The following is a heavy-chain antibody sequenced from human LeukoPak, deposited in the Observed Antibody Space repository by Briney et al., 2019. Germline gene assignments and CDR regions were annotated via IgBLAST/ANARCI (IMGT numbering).Heavy chain of an antibody. J-gene: IGHJ4*02. V-gene: IGHV4-39*01. CDR3: ARLDARLYYFDY. CDR1: DGSISSSNYY. Sequence: SETLSLTCTVSDGSISSSNYYWAWIRQPPGKGLEWIANIFYTGSTYYNPSLKSRVTISIDTSKNQFSLRLNSVTAADTAVYYCARLDARLYYFDYWGQGTLVTVSS. CDR2: IFYTGST. D-gene: IGHD6-19*01.